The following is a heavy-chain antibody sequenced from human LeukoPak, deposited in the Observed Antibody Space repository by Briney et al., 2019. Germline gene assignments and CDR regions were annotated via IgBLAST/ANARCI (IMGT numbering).Heavy chain of an antibody. D-gene: IGHD6-6*01. CDR2: INWNGGGT. CDR1: RFTFDEYG. CDR3: ARVEEGSSSVGYYYYYYMDV. V-gene: IGHV3-20*03. J-gene: IGHJ6*03. Sequence: VGSLRLSPAASRFTFDEYGRSWVCQGPGKRLGWVSGINWNGGGTGYADSVKGGFTISRDNAKNSVYLHMNSLRAEDTALYYCARVEEGSSSVGYYYYYYMDVWGKGTTVTVSS.